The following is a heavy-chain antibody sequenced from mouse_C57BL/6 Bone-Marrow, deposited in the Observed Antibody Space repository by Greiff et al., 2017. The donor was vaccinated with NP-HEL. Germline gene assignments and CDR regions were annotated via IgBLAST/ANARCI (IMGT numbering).Heavy chain of an antibody. CDR1: GYTFTSYW. CDR3: ARGGLLGTGFAY. J-gene: IGHJ3*01. V-gene: IGHV1-72*01. D-gene: IGHD3-1*01. CDR2: IDPNSGGT. Sequence: QVHVKQPGAELVKPGASVKLSCKASGYTFTSYWMPWVKQRPGRGLEWIGRIDPNSGGTKYNEKFKSKATLTVDQPSSPAYMQLSSLTSEDSAVYYCARGGLLGTGFAYWGQGTLVTVSA.